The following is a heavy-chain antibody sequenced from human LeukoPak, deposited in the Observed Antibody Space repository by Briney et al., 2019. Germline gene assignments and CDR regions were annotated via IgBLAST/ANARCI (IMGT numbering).Heavy chain of an antibody. CDR3: ARGSGQAPYYSDSSGYDY. J-gene: IGHJ4*02. V-gene: IGHV3-66*02. Sequence: GGSLRLSCAASGFSVNYNYMSWVRQAPGKGLEWVSVLYSSGSTYYADSVKGRFSISRDTSKNTLYLQMNSLSTEDTAVYYCARGSGQAPYYSDSSGYDYWGQGTLVTVSS. CDR2: LYSSGST. D-gene: IGHD3-22*01. CDR1: GFSVNYNY.